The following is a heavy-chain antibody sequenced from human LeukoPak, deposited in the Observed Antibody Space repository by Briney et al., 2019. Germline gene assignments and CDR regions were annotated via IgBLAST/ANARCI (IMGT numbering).Heavy chain of an antibody. J-gene: IGHJ4*02. CDR1: GYTFIGQY. CDR2: INPNIGVT. D-gene: IGHD3-10*02. CDR3: ASDLSSIYVFDF. Sequence: ASVEVSCKPSGYTFIGQYMHWVRQAPGQGLEWMGWINPNIGVTNYAQRFQGRVTMTRDTSISTAYMELSRLTSDDTAVYYCASDLSSIYVFDFWGQGTLVTVSS. V-gene: IGHV1-2*02.